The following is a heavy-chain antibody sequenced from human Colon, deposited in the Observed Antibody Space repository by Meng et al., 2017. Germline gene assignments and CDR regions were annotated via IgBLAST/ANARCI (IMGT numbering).Heavy chain of an antibody. V-gene: IGHV4-4*02. CDR1: GASVSVNSY. CDR3: ARHGGYYQDF. D-gene: IGHD4-23*01. J-gene: IGHJ4*02. CDR2: IDHRGSA. Sequence: QLQLRWSGPGLVKPSETLYLACSVSGASVSVNSYWSWVRQPPGRGLEWIGQIDHRGSAYYRPSLNSRVTMSLDKSRNQFSLRLTSVTAADTAVYYCARHGGYYQDFWGQGTLVTVSS.